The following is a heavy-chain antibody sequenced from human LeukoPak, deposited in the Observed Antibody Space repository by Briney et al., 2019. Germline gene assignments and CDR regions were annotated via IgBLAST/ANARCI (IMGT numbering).Heavy chain of an antibody. V-gene: IGHV3-33*01. Sequence: PARSLRLSCAAAGFTFSRYGMHWVRQAPGKGLEWVALIWYDGSNKYYADAVRGRFTISRDNSKNTLFLQMDGLRAEDTAVYYCARDGAGHYYDTAGYYSYYFDFWGQGTLVTVSS. J-gene: IGHJ4*02. CDR1: GFTFSRYG. CDR2: IWYDGSNK. CDR3: ARDGAGHYYDTAGYYSYYFDF. D-gene: IGHD3-22*01.